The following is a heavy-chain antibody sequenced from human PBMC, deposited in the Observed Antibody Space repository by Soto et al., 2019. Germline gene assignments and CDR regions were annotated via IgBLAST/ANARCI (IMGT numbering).Heavy chain of an antibody. CDR3: AGERGPDTAMVFDY. CDR1: GGSISSYY. J-gene: IGHJ4*02. CDR2: IYYSGST. D-gene: IGHD5-18*01. V-gene: IGHV4-59*01. Sequence: QVQLQESGPGLVKPSETLSLTCTVSGGSISSYYWSWIRQPPGKGLEWIGYIYYSGSTNYNPSLKRRVPLSVDTSKNLFSLKLSSVTAAATAVYYCAGERGPDTAMVFDYWGQGTLVTVSS.